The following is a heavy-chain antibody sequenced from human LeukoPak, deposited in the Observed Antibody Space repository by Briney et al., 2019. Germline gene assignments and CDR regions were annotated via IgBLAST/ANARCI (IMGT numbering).Heavy chain of an antibody. CDR1: GFSFSSYD. CDR2: ISSSGSYI. D-gene: IGHD3-10*01. Sequence: PGGSLRLSCAASGFSFSSYDMNWVRQAPGKGLEWVSSISSSGSYIYYADSVKGRFTISKNDAKNSLYLQMNSLRAEDTAVYYCAREEHGSGVDAFDIWGQGTMVTVS. CDR3: AREEHGSGVDAFDI. V-gene: IGHV3-21*01. J-gene: IGHJ3*02.